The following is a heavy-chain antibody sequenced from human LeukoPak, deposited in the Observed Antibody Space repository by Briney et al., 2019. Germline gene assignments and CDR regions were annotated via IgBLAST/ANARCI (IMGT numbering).Heavy chain of an antibody. Sequence: ASVKVSCKASGYIFTSYAMHWVRQAPGQRLEWMGWINAGNGNTKYSQKFQGRVTITRDTSATTVYMELSSLRSEDTAVYYCARDIARVFNGSDPWGRGPLVTVSS. CDR1: GYIFTSYA. D-gene: IGHD6-13*01. CDR3: ARDIARVFNGSDP. J-gene: IGHJ5*02. V-gene: IGHV1-3*01. CDR2: INAGNGNT.